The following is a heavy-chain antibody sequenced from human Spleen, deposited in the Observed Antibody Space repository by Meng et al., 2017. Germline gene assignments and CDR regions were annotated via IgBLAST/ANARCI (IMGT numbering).Heavy chain of an antibody. V-gene: IGHV3-7*01. CDR3: ARGDRAMLDY. CDR1: GFTLSFYW. Sequence: GESLKISCAASGFTLSFYWMSWVRQAPGKGLEWVANIKQDGSEKYYVDSVKGRFTISRDNAKNSVYLQMNSLRAEDTAVYYCARGDRAMLDYWGQGTLVTVSS. J-gene: IGHJ4*02. D-gene: IGHD5-18*01. CDR2: IKQDGSEK.